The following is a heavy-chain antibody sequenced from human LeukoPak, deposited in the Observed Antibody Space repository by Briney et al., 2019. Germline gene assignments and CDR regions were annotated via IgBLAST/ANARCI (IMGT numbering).Heavy chain of an antibody. V-gene: IGHV3-64D*06. D-gene: IGHD3-9*01. CDR2: ISSNGGST. CDR3: VKGMEDYDILTGVLDV. J-gene: IGHJ6*02. Sequence: GGSLRLSCAASGFTFSNAWMNWVRQAPGKGLEYVSAISSNGGSTYYADSVKGRFTISRDNSKNTLYLQMSSLRAEDTAVYYCVKGMEDYDILTGVLDVWGQGTTVTVSS. CDR1: GFTFSNAW.